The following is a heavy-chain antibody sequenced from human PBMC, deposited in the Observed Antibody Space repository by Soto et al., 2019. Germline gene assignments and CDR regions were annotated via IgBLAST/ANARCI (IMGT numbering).Heavy chain of an antibody. D-gene: IGHD2-2*01. J-gene: IGHJ4*02. Sequence: PGGSLRLSCAASGFTFSSNAMSWVRQAPGKGLEWVSGISSSGGSTYYADSVKGRFTISRDNSKNTLYLQMNSLRAEDTAVYYCATLVGGGIVVPADVFDYWGQGTPVTVSS. CDR1: GFTFSSNA. CDR2: ISSSGGST. CDR3: ATLVGGGIVVPADVFDY. V-gene: IGHV3-23*01.